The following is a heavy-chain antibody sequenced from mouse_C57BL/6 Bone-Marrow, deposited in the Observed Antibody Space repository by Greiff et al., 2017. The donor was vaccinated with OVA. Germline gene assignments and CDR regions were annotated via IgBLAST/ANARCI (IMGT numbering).Heavy chain of an antibody. J-gene: IGHJ4*01. CDR1: GFSFNTYA. V-gene: IGHV10-1*01. Sequence: EVKLVESGGGLVQPKGSLKLSCAASGFSFNTYAMNWVRQAPGKGLEWVARIRSKSNNYATYYADSVKDRFTISRDDSESMLYLQMNNLKTEDTAMYYCVRHYYYGSSYDAMDYWGQGTSVTVSS. D-gene: IGHD1-1*01. CDR2: IRSKSNNYAT. CDR3: VRHYYYGSSYDAMDY.